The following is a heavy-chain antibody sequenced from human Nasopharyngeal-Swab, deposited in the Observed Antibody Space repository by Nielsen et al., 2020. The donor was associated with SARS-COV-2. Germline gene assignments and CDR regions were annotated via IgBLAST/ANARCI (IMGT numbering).Heavy chain of an antibody. J-gene: IGHJ4*02. CDR1: GFTFSSYW. CDR3: ARASGSSWDFDY. Sequence: GESLKISCAASGFTFSSYWMSWVRQAPGKGLEWVANIKQDGSEKYYGDSVKGRFTISRDNAKNSLYLQMNSLRAEDTAVYYCARASGSSWDFDYWGQGTLVTVSS. D-gene: IGHD6-13*01. V-gene: IGHV3-7*03. CDR2: IKQDGSEK.